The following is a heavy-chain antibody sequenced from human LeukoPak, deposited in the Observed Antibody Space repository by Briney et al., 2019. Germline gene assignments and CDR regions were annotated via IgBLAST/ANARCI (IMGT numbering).Heavy chain of an antibody. CDR2: IKQDGSEK. Sequence: GGSLRLSCAASGFTFSSYWMSWVRQAPGKGLEWVANIKQDGSEKYYVDSVKGRFTISRDNAKNTLYLQMNSLRAEDTAVYYCANGPASIYYGMDVWGQGTTVTVSS. D-gene: IGHD2-2*01. CDR3: ANGPASIYYGMDV. V-gene: IGHV3-7*03. J-gene: IGHJ6*02. CDR1: GFTFSSYW.